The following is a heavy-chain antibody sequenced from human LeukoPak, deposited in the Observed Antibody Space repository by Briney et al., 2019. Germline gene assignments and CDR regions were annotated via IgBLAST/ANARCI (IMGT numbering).Heavy chain of an antibody. Sequence: ASVKVSCKASGYTFTGYYMHWVRQAPGQGLEWMGWINPNSGGTNYAQKFQGRVTMTRDTSISTAYMELSRLRSDDTAVYYCASYRSSSSSAFDIWGQGTMVTVSS. CDR1: GYTFTGYY. J-gene: IGHJ3*02. V-gene: IGHV1-2*02. D-gene: IGHD6-13*01. CDR3: ASYRSSSSSAFDI. CDR2: INPNSGGT.